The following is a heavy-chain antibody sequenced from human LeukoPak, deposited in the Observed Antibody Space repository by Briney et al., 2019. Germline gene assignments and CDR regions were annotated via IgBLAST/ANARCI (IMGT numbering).Heavy chain of an antibody. Sequence: ASVKASCKTSGYTFTGYYIHWVRQAPGQGLERMGWINPNSGGTNYAQNFQGTVTMTRDTSTSTAYTELSSLRSDDTAVYYCARRLGTGTTLGYWGQGTLVTVSS. CDR1: GYTFTGYY. V-gene: IGHV1-2*02. CDR3: ARRLGTGTTLGY. CDR2: INPNSGGT. D-gene: IGHD1-1*01. J-gene: IGHJ4*02.